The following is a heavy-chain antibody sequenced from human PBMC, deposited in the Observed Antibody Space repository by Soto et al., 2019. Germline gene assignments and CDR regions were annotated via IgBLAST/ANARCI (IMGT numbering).Heavy chain of an antibody. Sequence: ASVKVSCKASGYTFTSYYMHWVRQAPGQGLEWMGIINPSGGSTSYAQKFQGRVTMTRDTSTSTVYMELSSLRSEDTAVYYCARDDVNDILTGPIFPDYYYYGMDVWGQGPRSPLL. D-gene: IGHD3-9*01. CDR2: INPSGGST. CDR1: GYTFTSYY. V-gene: IGHV1-46*01. CDR3: ARDDVNDILTGPIFPDYYYYGMDV. J-gene: IGHJ6*02.